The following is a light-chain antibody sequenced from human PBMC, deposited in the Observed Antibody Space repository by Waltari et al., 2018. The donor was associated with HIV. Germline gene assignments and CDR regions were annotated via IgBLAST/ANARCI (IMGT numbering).Light chain of an antibody. CDR3: AAWDDSLNGWV. CDR2: RNN. CDR1: SHNIGSNT. Sequence: QSVLTQPPSASGTPGQRVTISCSGSSHNIGSNTAHWYHQPPGTPPKLLIYRNNQRPSGVPDRFSGSKSGTSASLAISGLQSEDEADYYCAAWDDSLNGWVFGGGTKLTVL. J-gene: IGLJ3*02. V-gene: IGLV1-44*01.